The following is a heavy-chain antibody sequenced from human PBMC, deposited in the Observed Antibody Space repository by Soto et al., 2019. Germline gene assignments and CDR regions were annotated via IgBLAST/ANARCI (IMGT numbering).Heavy chain of an antibody. Sequence: EVQLLESGGGLVQPGGSLRLSCAASGFTFSSYAMSWVRQAPGKGLEWVSAISGSGGSTYYADSVKGRFTISRDNSKNTLYLQMNSLRAEDTAVYYCAKAPDCSGGSCYWDSYFDYWGQGTLVPVSS. V-gene: IGHV3-23*01. CDR1: GFTFSSYA. D-gene: IGHD2-15*01. CDR3: AKAPDCSGGSCYWDSYFDY. J-gene: IGHJ4*02. CDR2: ISGSGGST.